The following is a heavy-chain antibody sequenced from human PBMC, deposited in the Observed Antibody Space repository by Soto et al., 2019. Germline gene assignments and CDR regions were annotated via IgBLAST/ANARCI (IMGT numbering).Heavy chain of an antibody. D-gene: IGHD6-6*01. V-gene: IGHV4-4*07. CDR2: IYTNEIT. J-gene: IGHJ4*02. CDR1: GGSFSSYY. Sequence: SETLSLTCTVTGGSFSSYYWSWIRQPAGKGLEWIGRIYTNEITNYNPSLKSRVTMSVDTSKKQFSLNMTSVTAADTAVYFCAREVAVEARSLDYWGQGTLATVSS. CDR3: AREVAVEARSLDY.